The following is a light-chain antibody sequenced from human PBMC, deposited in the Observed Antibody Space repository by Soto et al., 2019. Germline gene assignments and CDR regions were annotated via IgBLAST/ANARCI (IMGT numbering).Light chain of an antibody. CDR3: QQTYSTPYT. Sequence: DIQMTQSPSSLSASVGDRVTITCRASQSISNYLNWYQQKPGKAPKLLIYAASSLQSGVPSRFSGSRSGTDFTLTISSLQPEDVAIYYCQQTYSTPYTFGQGTKLEIK. CDR1: QSISNY. J-gene: IGKJ2*01. CDR2: AAS. V-gene: IGKV1-39*01.